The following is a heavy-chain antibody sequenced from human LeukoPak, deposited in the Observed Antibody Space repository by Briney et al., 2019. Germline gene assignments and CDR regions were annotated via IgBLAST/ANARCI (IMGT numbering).Heavy chain of an antibody. V-gene: IGHV4-39*01. CDR1: GGSISSSSYY. D-gene: IGHD6-13*01. J-gene: IGHJ4*02. Sequence: SETLSLTCTVSGGSISSSSYYWGWIRQPPGEGLEWIGSIYYSGSTYYNPSLKSRVTISVDTSKNQFSLKVSSVTAADTAVYYCARHGGYSSRWYYFDYWGQGTLVTVSS. CDR3: ARHGGYSSRWYYFDY. CDR2: IYYSGST.